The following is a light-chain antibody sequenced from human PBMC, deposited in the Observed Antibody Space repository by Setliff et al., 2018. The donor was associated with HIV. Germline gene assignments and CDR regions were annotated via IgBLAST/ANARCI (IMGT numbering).Light chain of an antibody. J-gene: IGLJ1*01. CDR3: CSNTGSNTYV. CDR2: QAT. V-gene: IGLV2-23*01. CDR1: SSDVGRYNL. Sequence: SALPQPASVSGSPGQSITISCTGTSSDVGRYNLVSWYQQHPGKAPKLMIYQATKRPSGVSNRFSGSKSGNTASLTISGLQAEDEADYYCCSNTGSNTYVFGTGTKVTV.